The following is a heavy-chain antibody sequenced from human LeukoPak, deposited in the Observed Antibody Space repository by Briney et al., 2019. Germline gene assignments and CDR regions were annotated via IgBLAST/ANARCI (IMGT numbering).Heavy chain of an antibody. CDR1: GGSISSYY. Sequence: PSETLSLTCTVSGGSISSYYWSWIRQPPGKGLEWIGYIYYSGSTNYNPSLKRRVTISVDTSNNQFSLKLRSVTAAEMAVYYCGRDGDKDAFDIWGQGKMVTVSS. CDR2: IYYSGST. D-gene: IGHD5-24*01. J-gene: IGHJ3*02. V-gene: IGHV4-59*12. CDR3: GRDGDKDAFDI.